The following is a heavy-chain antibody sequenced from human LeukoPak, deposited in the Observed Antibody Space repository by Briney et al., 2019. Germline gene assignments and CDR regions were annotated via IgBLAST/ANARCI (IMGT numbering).Heavy chain of an antibody. D-gene: IGHD3-9*01. CDR2: IYYSGST. Sequence: SETLSLTCTVSGGSISSYYWSWIRQPPGKGLEWIGYIYYSGSTNYNPSLKSRVTISVDTSKNQFSLKLSSVTAADTAVYYCARQHYDILTGHYAPTFFDYWGQGTLVTVSS. CDR3: ARQHYDILTGHYAPTFFDY. J-gene: IGHJ4*02. CDR1: GGSISSYY. V-gene: IGHV4-59*08.